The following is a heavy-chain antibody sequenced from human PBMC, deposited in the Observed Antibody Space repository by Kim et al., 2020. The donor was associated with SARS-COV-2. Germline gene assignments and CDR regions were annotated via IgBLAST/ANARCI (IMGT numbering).Heavy chain of an antibody. J-gene: IGHJ6*02. V-gene: IGHV1-3*01. CDR2: INAGNGNT. CDR3: ARDTVTRYYYYGMDV. CDR1: GYTFTSYA. D-gene: IGHD4-17*01. Sequence: ASVKVSCKASGYTFTSYAMHWVRQAPGQRLEWMGWINAGNGNTKYSQKFQGRVTITRDTSASTAYMELSSLRSEDTAVYYCARDTVTRYYYYGMDVWGQGTTVTVSS.